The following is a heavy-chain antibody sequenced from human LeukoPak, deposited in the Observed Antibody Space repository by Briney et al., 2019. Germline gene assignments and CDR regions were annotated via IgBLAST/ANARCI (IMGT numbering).Heavy chain of an antibody. Sequence: SETLSLTCTISGGSISSGSYYWSWIRQPAGKGLEWIGRIYTRGSTNYNPSLKSRVTISVDTSKNQFSLRLSSVTAADTAVYYCARGYWFYFDYWGQGTLVTVSS. V-gene: IGHV4-61*02. CDR2: IYTRGST. CDR1: GGSISSGSYY. D-gene: IGHD2-8*02. J-gene: IGHJ4*02. CDR3: ARGYWFYFDY.